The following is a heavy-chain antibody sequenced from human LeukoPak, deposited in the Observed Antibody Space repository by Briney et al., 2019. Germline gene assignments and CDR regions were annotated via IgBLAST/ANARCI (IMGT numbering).Heavy chain of an antibody. V-gene: IGHV4-61*02. D-gene: IGHD3-3*01. CDR1: GGSISSGSYY. J-gene: IGHJ4*02. Sequence: PSETLSLTCTVSGGSISSGSYYWSWIRQPAGKGLEWIVRIYTSGSTNYNPSLKSRVTISVDTSKNQFSLKLSSVTAADTAVYYCARSLGRVDFWSGYYTYYFDYWGQGTLVTVSS. CDR3: ARSLGRVDFWSGYYTYYFDY. CDR2: IYTSGST.